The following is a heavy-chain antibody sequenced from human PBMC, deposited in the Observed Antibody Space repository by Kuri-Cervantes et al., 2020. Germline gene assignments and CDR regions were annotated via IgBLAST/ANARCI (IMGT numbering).Heavy chain of an antibody. CDR3: ARIPRGYSGYDDYYYIDV. D-gene: IGHD5-12*01. V-gene: IGHV3-53*04. Sequence: GESLKISCTASGFTFGDYAMSWVRQAPGKGLEWVSVIYSDSSTYYADSVEGRFTISRHNSKNTLYLQMNSLRTEDTAVYYCARIPRGYSGYDDYYYIDVWGKGTTVTVSS. CDR1: GFTFGDYA. CDR2: IYSDSST. J-gene: IGHJ6*03.